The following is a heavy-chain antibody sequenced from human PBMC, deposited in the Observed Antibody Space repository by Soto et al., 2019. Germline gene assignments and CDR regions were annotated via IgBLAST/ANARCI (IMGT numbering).Heavy chain of an antibody. V-gene: IGHV3-30*18. CDR1: GFTFSTSG. Sequence: GGSLRLSCAASGFTFSTSGMHWIRQSPGKGLEWVAMISHDGGATYYVDSVKGRFTISRDTDKNTLHLQMDSLRPEDTATYYCAKDWGSSGWYNWFDPWGQGTLVTVSS. CDR3: AKDWGSSGWYNWFDP. D-gene: IGHD6-13*01. J-gene: IGHJ5*02. CDR2: ISHDGGAT.